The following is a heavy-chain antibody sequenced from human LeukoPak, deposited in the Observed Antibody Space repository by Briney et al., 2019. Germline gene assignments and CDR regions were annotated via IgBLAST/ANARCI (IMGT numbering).Heavy chain of an antibody. D-gene: IGHD3-10*01. CDR3: ARGMVRH. V-gene: IGHV3-21*01. CDR1: GFTLSSYS. Sequence: SGGSLRLSCAASGFTLSSYSMNWVRQAPGKGLEWVSSISSSSTYIYYADSVKGRFTISRDNAKNTLYLQMNSLRAEDTAVYYCARGMVRHWGQGTLVTVSS. CDR2: ISSSSTYI. J-gene: IGHJ4*02.